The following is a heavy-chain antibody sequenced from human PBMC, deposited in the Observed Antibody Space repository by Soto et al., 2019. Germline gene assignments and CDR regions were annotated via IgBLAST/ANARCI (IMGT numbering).Heavy chain of an antibody. CDR1: GDSVSTDNR. D-gene: IGHD2-15*01. J-gene: IGHJ4*02. V-gene: IGHV4-28*01. CDR3: ARKIGGWFPFDY. Sequence: PSETLSLTCAVSGDSVSTDNRWGWIRQTPGKGLEWIGYVHYSGITHYNPSLKTRVTMSLDTSRNQFSLRLTSVTAVDTAVYYCARKIGGWFPFDYWGQGTLVTVSS. CDR2: VHYSGIT.